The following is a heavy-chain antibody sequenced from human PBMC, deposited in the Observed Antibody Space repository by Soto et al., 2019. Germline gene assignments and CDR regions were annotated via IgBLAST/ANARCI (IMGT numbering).Heavy chain of an antibody. CDR3: TRSAISPYGGLIGPFDY. Sequence: ASVKVSCKASGYTFTSYDINWVRQAPGQRLEWMGWINPANGNTKYSQKFQGRLTITSDTSANTVYMELNSLTSEDTAMYYCTRSAISPYGGLIGPFDYWGQGNLVTVS. J-gene: IGHJ4*02. CDR2: INPANGNT. V-gene: IGHV1-3*01. D-gene: IGHD3-16*02. CDR1: GYTFTSYD.